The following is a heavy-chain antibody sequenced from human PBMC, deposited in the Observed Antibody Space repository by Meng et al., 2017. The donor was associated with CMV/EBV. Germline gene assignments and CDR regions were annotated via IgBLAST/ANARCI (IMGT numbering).Heavy chain of an antibody. J-gene: IGHJ1*01. CDR2: IRYDGSNK. CDR1: GFTFSSYV. V-gene: IGHV3-30*02. Sequence: GESLKISCAASGFTFSSYVMHWVRQAPGKGLEWVAFIRYDGSNKYYADSVKGRFTTTRDNSKKTLYLQMNSMRAEDTAVYYCAKAQAHSSSWYPGSLDLAEYFQHWGQGTLVTVSS. D-gene: IGHD6-13*01. CDR3: AKAQAHSSSWYPGSLDLAEYFQH.